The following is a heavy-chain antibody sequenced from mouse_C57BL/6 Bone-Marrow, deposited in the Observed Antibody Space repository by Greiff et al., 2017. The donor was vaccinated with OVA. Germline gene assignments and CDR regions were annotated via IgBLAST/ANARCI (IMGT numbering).Heavy chain of an antibody. CDR3: ASAVFAY. V-gene: IGHV1-50*01. CDR1: GYTFTSYW. J-gene: IGHJ3*01. Sequence: QVQLQQPGAELVKPGASVKLSCKASGYTFTSYWMQWVKQRPGQGLEWIGEIDPSDSYTNYNQKFKGKATLTVDKSSSTAYMQLSSLASEDSAVYYCASAVFAYWGQGTLVTVSA. CDR2: IDPSDSYT.